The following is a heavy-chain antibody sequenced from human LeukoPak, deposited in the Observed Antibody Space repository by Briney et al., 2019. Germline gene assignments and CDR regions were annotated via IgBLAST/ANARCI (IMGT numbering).Heavy chain of an antibody. J-gene: IGHJ4*02. CDR1: GFTFGSYW. Sequence: GGSLRLSRAASGFTFGSYWMSWVRQAPGKGLEWVANIKQDGSEKYYVDSVKGRFTISRDNAKNSLYLQMNSLRAEDTAVYYCARDRSQGYYDFWSGYSGDYYFDYWGQGTLVTVSS. V-gene: IGHV3-7*01. CDR3: ARDRSQGYYDFWSGYSGDYYFDY. D-gene: IGHD3-3*01. CDR2: IKQDGSEK.